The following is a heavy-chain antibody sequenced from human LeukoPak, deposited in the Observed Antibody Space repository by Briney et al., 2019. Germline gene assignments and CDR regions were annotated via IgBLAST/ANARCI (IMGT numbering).Heavy chain of an antibody. D-gene: IGHD4-23*01. Sequence: GRSLRLSCAASGFTFTAYALHWVRQAPGKGLEWVALISFDGSNKYYADSVKGRFTISRDNSNNTLYLQMNSLRADETAVYYCAIDPDYGGNGRLGFEYWGQGTLVTVSS. V-gene: IGHV3-30-3*01. CDR2: ISFDGSNK. J-gene: IGHJ4*02. CDR3: AIDPDYGGNGRLGFEY. CDR1: GFTFTAYA.